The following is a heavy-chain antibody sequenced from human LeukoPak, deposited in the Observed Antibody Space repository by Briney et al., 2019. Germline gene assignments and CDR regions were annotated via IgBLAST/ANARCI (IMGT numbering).Heavy chain of an antibody. D-gene: IGHD6-13*01. V-gene: IGHV1-2*04. CDR1: GYTFTSYY. CDR2: INPNSGGT. J-gene: IGHJ4*02. CDR3: ARGRTIIAAAGPTYFDY. Sequence: ASVKVSCKASGYTFTSYYMHWVRQAPGQGLEWMGIINPNSGGTNYAQKFQGWVTMTRDTSISTAYMELSRLRSDDTAVYYCARGRTIIAAAGPTYFDYWGQGTLVTVSS.